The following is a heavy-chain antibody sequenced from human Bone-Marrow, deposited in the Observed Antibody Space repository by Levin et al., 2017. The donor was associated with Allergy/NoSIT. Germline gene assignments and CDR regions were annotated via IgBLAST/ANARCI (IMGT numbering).Heavy chain of an antibody. Sequence: GGWIPQHPGTGLEWIGSIYYSGSTYYNPSLKSRVTISVDTSKNQFSLKLSSVTAADTAVYYCARHVRICSGGSCYPTYFDYWGQGTLVTVSS. J-gene: IGHJ4*02. D-gene: IGHD2-15*01. V-gene: IGHV4-39*01. CDR3: ARHVRICSGGSCYPTYFDY. CDR2: IYYSGST.